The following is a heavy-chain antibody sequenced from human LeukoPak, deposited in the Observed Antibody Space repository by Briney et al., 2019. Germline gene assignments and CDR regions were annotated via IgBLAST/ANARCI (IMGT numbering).Heavy chain of an antibody. Sequence: GGSLRLSCAASGFTFSSYWMSWVRQAPGKGLEWVANIKQDGSEKYYVDSVKGRFTISRDNAKNSLYLQMNSLRAEDTAVYYCAREGRYSSGWYDDYFDYWGQGTLVTVSS. CDR3: AREGRYSSGWYDDYFDY. V-gene: IGHV3-7*01. CDR2: IKQDGSEK. CDR1: GFTFSSYW. D-gene: IGHD6-19*01. J-gene: IGHJ4*02.